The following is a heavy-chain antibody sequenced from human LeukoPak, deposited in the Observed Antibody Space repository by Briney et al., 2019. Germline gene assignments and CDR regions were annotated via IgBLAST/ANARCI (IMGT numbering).Heavy chain of an antibody. CDR1: GGSLYTGTYL. V-gene: IGHV4-39*07. CDR2: IFYTGTT. J-gene: IGHJ4*02. D-gene: IGHD3-10*01. Sequence: SETLSLTCSVSGGSLYTGTYLWGWIRQPPGKGLEWIGSIFYTGTTYYTPSLKSRVIISLDTSKNQFSLKMTSMTAADTAVYYCARVYYGSGSYYRGGEYFDYWGQGTLVTVSS. CDR3: ARVYYGSGSYYRGGEYFDY.